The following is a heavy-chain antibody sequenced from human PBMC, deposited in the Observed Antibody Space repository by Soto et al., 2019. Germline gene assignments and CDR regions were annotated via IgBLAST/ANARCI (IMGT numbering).Heavy chain of an antibody. CDR2: IIPMFGRP. Sequence: QGQVAQSGAEVKKPGASVKVSCKTSGVSFSKNSISWVRQAPGQGLEWMGGIIPMFGRPVYAQKFRARVTIHADESTGTDYMDLSDMSSYDTAMYYCVRGTRDCNTVICYTPQGSFYDGMDVWGQGTTVTVSS. CDR3: VRGTRDCNTVICYTPQGSFYDGMDV. J-gene: IGHJ6*02. CDR1: GVSFSKNS. D-gene: IGHD2-2*02. V-gene: IGHV1-69*01.